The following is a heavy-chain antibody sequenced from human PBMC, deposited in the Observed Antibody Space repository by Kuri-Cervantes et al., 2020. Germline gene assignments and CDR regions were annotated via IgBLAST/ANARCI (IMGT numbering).Heavy chain of an antibody. CDR1: GFTFSNYW. J-gene: IGHJ4*02. V-gene: IGHV3-7*01. CDR3: AREDTAMVSVDY. CDR2: IKYDGSQE. D-gene: IGHD5-18*01. Sequence: GESLKISCAASGFTFSNYWMNWVRQAPGKGLEWVANIKYDGSQEFYVDSVKGRFTISRDNAKNSLFLQMNSLRVEDTAVYYCAREDTAMVSVDYWGQGTLVTVSS.